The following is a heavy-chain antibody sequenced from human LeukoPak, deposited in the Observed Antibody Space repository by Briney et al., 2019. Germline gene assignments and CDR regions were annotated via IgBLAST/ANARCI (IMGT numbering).Heavy chain of an antibody. Sequence: GGSLRLSCAASGFTFSSYWMSWVRQAPGKGLEWVANIKQDGSEKYYVDSVKGRFTISRDNAKNSLYLQMNSLRAEDTAVYYCARDAVAGNYYYYYYMGVWGKGTTVTVSS. CDR2: IKQDGSEK. CDR3: ARDAVAGNYYYYYYMGV. J-gene: IGHJ6*03. CDR1: GFTFSSYW. D-gene: IGHD6-19*01. V-gene: IGHV3-7*01.